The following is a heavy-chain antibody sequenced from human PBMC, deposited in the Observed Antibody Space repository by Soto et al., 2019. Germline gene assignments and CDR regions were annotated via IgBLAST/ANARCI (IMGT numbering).Heavy chain of an antibody. J-gene: IGHJ3*02. V-gene: IGHV4-4*02. Sequence: PSDTLSPTCPNSGVSNSTPNWWAWVRQAPGKGLEWIGEIDNSGTTNYNPSLNSRVTISLDRSKNQFSLRLTSVAAADTAVYFCARGKFYAFDIWGQGTMVS. CDR1: GVSNSTPNW. CDR2: IDNSGTT. CDR3: ARGKFYAFDI.